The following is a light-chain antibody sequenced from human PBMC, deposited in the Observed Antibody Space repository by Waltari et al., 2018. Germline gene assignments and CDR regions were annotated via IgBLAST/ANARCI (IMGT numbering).Light chain of an antibody. V-gene: IGLV2-23*01. CDR3: FSYADGRSLV. Sequence: QSALTQPASVSGSPGQSITISCTGSSTDLGSSTLVPWYQHHPDKAPNLLIYEGTERPSGISHRFSGSKSGNTASLTISSLQPDDEADYYCFSYADGRSLVFGGGTKLTVL. CDR2: EGT. J-gene: IGLJ2*01. CDR1: STDLGSSTL.